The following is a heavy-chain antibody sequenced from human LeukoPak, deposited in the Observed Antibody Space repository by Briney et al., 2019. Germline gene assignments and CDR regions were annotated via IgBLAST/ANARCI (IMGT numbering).Heavy chain of an antibody. CDR3: AAQDFYYGSWFDP. J-gene: IGHJ5*02. CDR1: GYTFTGYY. V-gene: IGHV1-2*02. Sequence: ASVKVSCKASGYTFTGYYMHWVRQAPGQGLEWMGWINPNSGGTNYAQKFQGRVTMTRDTSISTAYMELSRLRSDGTAVYYCAAQDFYYGSWFDPWGHGTLVTVSS. CDR2: INPNSGGT. D-gene: IGHD3-10*01.